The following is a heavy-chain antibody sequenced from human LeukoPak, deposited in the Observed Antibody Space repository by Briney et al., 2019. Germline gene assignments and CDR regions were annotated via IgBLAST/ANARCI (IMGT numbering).Heavy chain of an antibody. CDR3: VTIRSYYFDY. D-gene: IGHD3-16*02. J-gene: IGHJ4*02. CDR2: IRYDGSNK. V-gene: IGHV3-30*02. CDR1: GLTFSSYG. Sequence: PGGSLRLSCAASGLTFSSYGMHWVRQAPGKGLEWVAFIRYDGSNKYYADSVKGRFTISRDNSKNTLYLQMNSLRAGDTAVYYCVTIRSYYFDYWGQGTLVTVSS.